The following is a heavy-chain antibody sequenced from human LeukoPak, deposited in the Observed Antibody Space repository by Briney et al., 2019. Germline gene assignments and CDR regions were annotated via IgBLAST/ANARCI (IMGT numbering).Heavy chain of an antibody. CDR3: TFLGYSQNYYFDY. CDR2: IWFDGSNK. D-gene: IGHD3-3*02. CDR1: GFTFNNYG. V-gene: IGHV3-33*01. Sequence: GGSLRLSCAASGFTFNNYGMHWVRQAPGKGLEWVAVIWFDGSNKYYADSVKGRFTISRDNSKNTLYLQMNSLRAEDTAVYYCTFLGYSQNYYFDYWGQGTLVTVSS. J-gene: IGHJ4*02.